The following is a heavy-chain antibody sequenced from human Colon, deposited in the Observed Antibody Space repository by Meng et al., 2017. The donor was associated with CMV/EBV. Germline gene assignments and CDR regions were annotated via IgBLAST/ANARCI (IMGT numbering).Heavy chain of an antibody. V-gene: IGHV3-53*01. D-gene: IGHD3-9*01. CDR3: AKAHNTYDNWFDP. Sequence: GESGGGFMHPWGARRLSCTSSGFIVNDAYMNWVRQAPGKGLEWVSVIYSDGTTHYADSVKGRFTISRDTSKNTVYLQMSSLRVDDTAVYYCAKAHNTYDNWFDPWGQGTLVTVSS. J-gene: IGHJ5*02. CDR1: GFIVNDAY. CDR2: IYSDGTT.